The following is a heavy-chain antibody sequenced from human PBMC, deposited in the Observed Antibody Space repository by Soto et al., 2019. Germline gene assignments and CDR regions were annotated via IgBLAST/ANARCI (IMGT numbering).Heavy chain of an antibody. D-gene: IGHD3-16*01. J-gene: IGHJ6*02. CDR3: ANSRGGTFLGYHGMDI. CDR1: AGTFRSRA. CDR2: IFPVFCRV. V-gene: IGHV1-69*01. Sequence: QVQLVQSGPEVKKTGTSVKVSCTASAGTFRSRAISCVRHVPGQGLEWMGGIFPVFCRVNYAEKFQDRVRITADESTGTEYMELSSLRSEDTALYYCANSRGGTFLGYHGMDIWGQGTTVSVSS.